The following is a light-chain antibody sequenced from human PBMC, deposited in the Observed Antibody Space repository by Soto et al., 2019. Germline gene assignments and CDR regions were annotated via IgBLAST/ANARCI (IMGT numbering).Light chain of an antibody. Sequence: DIQMTQSPSTLSASVGDRVTIACRASQSISSYLAWYQQKPGKAPNLLIYKASNLASGVPSRFTGGGSGTDFTLTINSLQPGDSATYFCQQYNSYSYTFGQGTRLEIK. CDR2: KAS. CDR3: QQYNSYSYT. J-gene: IGKJ5*01. CDR1: QSISSY. V-gene: IGKV1-5*03.